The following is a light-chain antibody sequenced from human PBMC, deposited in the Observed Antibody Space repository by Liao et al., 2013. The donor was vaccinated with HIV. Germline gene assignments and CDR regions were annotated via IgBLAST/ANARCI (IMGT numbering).Light chain of an antibody. J-gene: IGLJ1*01. Sequence: SYILTQPPSVTVAPGQTARITCGADDIGTKAVHWYQHKRGQAPVLVIQYDTARPSGIPERFSGSNSGNTATLTISGTQAMDEADYYCQAWDSSTYVFGTGTKVTVL. CDR1: DIGTKA. V-gene: IGLV3-21*01. CDR3: QAWDSSTYV. CDR2: YDT.